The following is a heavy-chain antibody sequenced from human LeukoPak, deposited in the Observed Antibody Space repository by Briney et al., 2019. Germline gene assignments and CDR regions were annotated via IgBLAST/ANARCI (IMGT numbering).Heavy chain of an antibody. CDR3: ARENWMLPLDY. J-gene: IGHJ4*02. D-gene: IGHD2-2*03. CDR2: IKQDGSEK. V-gene: IGHV3-7*01. CDR1: GFTFSSYA. Sequence: GGSLRLSCAASGFTFSSYAMHWVRQAPGKGLEWVANIKQDGSEKYYVDSVKGRFTISRDNAKNSLYLQMNSLRAEDTAVYYCARENWMLPLDYWGQGTLVTVSS.